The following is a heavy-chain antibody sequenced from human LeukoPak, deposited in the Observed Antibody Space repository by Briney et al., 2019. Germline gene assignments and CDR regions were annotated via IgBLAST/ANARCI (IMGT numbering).Heavy chain of an antibody. V-gene: IGHV3-30*03. D-gene: IGHD3-9*01. Sequence: PGGSLRLSCAASGFTFSSYGMQWDRQPPSKGLGWVAVISYDGSNKYYADSVKGRFTISRDNSKNTLYLQMNSLRAEDTAVYYCARGGLRYFDWLLVWGQGTLVTVSS. J-gene: IGHJ4*02. CDR1: GFTFSSYG. CDR3: ARGGLRYFDWLLV. CDR2: ISYDGSNK.